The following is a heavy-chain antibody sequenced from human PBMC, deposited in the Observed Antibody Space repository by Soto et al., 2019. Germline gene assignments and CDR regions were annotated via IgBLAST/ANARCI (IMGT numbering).Heavy chain of an antibody. Sequence: PSETLSLTCTVSGGSISSSSYYWGWIRQPPGKGLEWIGSIYYSGSTYYNPSLKSRVTISVDTSKNQFSLKLSSVTAADTAVYYCARDGDGDCSSTSCSYYFDYWGQGTLVTVS. CDR1: GGSISSSSYY. V-gene: IGHV4-39*02. CDR2: IYYSGST. J-gene: IGHJ4*02. D-gene: IGHD2-2*01. CDR3: ARDGDGDCSSTSCSYYFDY.